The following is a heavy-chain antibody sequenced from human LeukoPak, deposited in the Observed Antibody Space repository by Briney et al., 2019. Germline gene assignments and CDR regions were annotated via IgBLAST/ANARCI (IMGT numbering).Heavy chain of an antibody. V-gene: IGHV1-18*01. J-gene: IGHJ4*02. CDR1: GYTFTSYW. CDR3: ARLGGWLEVEYYFDY. Sequence: ASVKVSCKASGYTFTSYWISWVRQAPGQGLEWMGWISAYNGNTNYAQKLQGRVTMTTDTSTSTAYMELRSLRSDETAVYYCARLGGWLEVEYYFDYWGQGTLVTVSS. CDR2: ISAYNGNT. D-gene: IGHD6-19*01.